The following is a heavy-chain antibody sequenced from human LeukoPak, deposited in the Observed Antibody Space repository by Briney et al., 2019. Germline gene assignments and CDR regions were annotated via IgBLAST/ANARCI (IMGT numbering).Heavy chain of an antibody. D-gene: IGHD6-13*01. CDR3: GRDVRAAAADY. J-gene: IGHJ4*02. CDR1: GFTVSSNY. Sequence: GGSLRRSCAASGFTVSSNYMSWVRQAPGKGLEWVSVIYSGGSTYYADSVKGRFTIFRDNSKNTLYLQMNSMRAEDTAVYYCGRDVRAAAADYWGQGTMVTVSS. V-gene: IGHV3-66*01. CDR2: IYSGGST.